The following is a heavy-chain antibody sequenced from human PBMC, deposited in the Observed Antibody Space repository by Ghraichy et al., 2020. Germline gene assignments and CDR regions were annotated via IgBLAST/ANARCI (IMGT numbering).Heavy chain of an antibody. CDR2: IYHSGST. CDR1: GGSISSGGYS. Sequence: SETLSLTCAVSGGSISSGGYSWSWIRQPPGKGLEWIGYIYHSGSTYYNPSLKSRVTISVDRSKNQFSLKLSSVTAADTAVYYCARVILNYDILTGYYPGHGMDVWGQGTTVTVSS. CDR3: ARVILNYDILTGYYPGHGMDV. J-gene: IGHJ6*02. D-gene: IGHD3-9*01. V-gene: IGHV4-30-2*01.